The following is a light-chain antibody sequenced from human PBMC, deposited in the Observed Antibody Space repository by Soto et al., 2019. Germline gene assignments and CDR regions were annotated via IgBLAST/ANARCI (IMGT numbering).Light chain of an antibody. V-gene: IGKV3-20*01. CDR1: QSVSSSY. Sequence: ETVLTQSPGTLSLSPGERATLSCRASQSVSSSYLAWYQQKPGQAPRLLIYGASSRATGIPDRFCGSGSGTDFTLTISRLEPDDFAVYYCQQYVSSPPSWTFGQGTKVEI. CDR3: QQYVSSPPSWT. J-gene: IGKJ1*01. CDR2: GAS.